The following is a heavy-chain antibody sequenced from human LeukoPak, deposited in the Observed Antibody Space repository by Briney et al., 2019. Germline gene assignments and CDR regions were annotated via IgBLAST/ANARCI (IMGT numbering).Heavy chain of an antibody. J-gene: IGHJ4*02. Sequence: PLGGSLRLSCAASGFTFSSYAMSWVRQAPGKGLEWISASSGRGGSTYYADSVKGRFTISRDNAKNTLYLQMNSLRAEDTAVYYCAKSRSPGFDYWGQGTLVTVSS. CDR2: SSGRGGST. V-gene: IGHV3-23*01. CDR3: AKSRSPGFDY. CDR1: GFTFSSYA. D-gene: IGHD1-14*01.